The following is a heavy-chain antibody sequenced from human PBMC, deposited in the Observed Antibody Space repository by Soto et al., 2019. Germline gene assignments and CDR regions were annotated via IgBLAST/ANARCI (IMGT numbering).Heavy chain of an antibody. Sequence: SVKVSYKASGGSFSNFGISLVRQAPGQGLEWMGGIVPVFGRPNYAQRFRGRLTITADESTSTGYMELISLRSDDTAVYYCAREGSGYNFWGQGTPVIVSS. CDR2: IVPVFGRP. D-gene: IGHD5-12*01. CDR3: AREGSGYNF. CDR1: GGSFSNFG. J-gene: IGHJ4*02. V-gene: IGHV1-69*13.